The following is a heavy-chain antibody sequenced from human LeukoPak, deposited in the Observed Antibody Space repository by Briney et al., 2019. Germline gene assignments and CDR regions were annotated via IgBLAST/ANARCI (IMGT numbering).Heavy chain of an antibody. CDR3: ARAPYYDSSGYYSEYFQH. D-gene: IGHD3-22*01. CDR2: ISGSGGST. Sequence: QPGGSLRLSCAASGFTFSSYAMSWVRQAPGKGLEWVSAISGSGGSTYYADSVKGRFTISRDNAKNSLYLQMNSLRAEDTAVYYCARAPYYDSSGYYSEYFQHWGQGTLVTVSS. J-gene: IGHJ1*01. CDR1: GFTFSSYA. V-gene: IGHV3-23*01.